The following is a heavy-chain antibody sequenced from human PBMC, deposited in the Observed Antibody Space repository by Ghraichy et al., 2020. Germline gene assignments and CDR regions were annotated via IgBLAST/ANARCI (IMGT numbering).Heavy chain of an antibody. D-gene: IGHD6-13*01. J-gene: IGHJ3*02. CDR2: TYYRSKWYN. Sequence: SQTLSLTCAISGDSVSSNSAAWNWIRQSPSRGLEWLGRTYYRSKWYNDYAVSVKSRITINPDTSKNQFSLQLNSVTPEDTAVYYCARGDYSSSWEPIDAFDIWGQGTMVTVSS. CDR1: GDSVSSNSAA. CDR3: ARGDYSSSWEPIDAFDI. V-gene: IGHV6-1*01.